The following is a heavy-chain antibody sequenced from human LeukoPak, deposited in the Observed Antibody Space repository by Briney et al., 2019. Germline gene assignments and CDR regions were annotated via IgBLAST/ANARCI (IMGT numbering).Heavy chain of an antibody. D-gene: IGHD3/OR15-3a*01. V-gene: IGHV3-30*02. J-gene: IGHJ4*02. CDR1: GFTFSSYG. Sequence: PGGSLRLSCAASGFTFSSYGMHWVRQAPGKGLEWVACIRYDGSKYAGSVKGRFTISRDDSNNMAYLQMDSLKNEDTAVYYCTREDWDFDSWGQGTPVSVSS. CDR3: TREDWDFDS. CDR2: IRYDGS.